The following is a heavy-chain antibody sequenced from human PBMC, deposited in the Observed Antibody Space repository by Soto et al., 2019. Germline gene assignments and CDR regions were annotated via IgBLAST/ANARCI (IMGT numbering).Heavy chain of an antibody. V-gene: IGHV4-4*07. J-gene: IGHJ3*02. CDR2: IYTSGST. CDR3: ASELSTMVRGLGAFDI. CDR1: GGSISSYY. D-gene: IGHD3-10*01. Sequence: TSATLSLTCSVSGGSISSYYWSWIRQPAGKGLEWIGRIYTSGSTNYNPSLKSRVTMSVDTSKNQFSLKLSSVTAAATAVYYCASELSTMVRGLGAFDIWSQGTMVTVSS.